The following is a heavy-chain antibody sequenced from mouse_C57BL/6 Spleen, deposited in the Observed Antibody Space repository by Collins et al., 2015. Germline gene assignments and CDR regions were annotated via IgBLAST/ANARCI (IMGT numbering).Heavy chain of an antibody. CDR1: GFTFSDYY. CDR3: ARHYYGSSWFAY. V-gene: IGHV5-4*02. D-gene: IGHD1-1*01. Sequence: EVQLVESGGGLVKPGGSLKLSCAASGFTFSDYYMYWVRQTPEKRLEWVATISDGGSYTYYPDTMERRFIISRDNTKKTLYLQMSSLRSEDTALYYCARHYYGSSWFAYWGQGTLVTVSA. J-gene: IGHJ3*01. CDR2: ISDGGSYT.